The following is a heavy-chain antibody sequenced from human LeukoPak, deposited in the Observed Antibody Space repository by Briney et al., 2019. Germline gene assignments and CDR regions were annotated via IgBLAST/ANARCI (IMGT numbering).Heavy chain of an antibody. Sequence: SETLSLTCTVSGGYISNYYWSWIRQPAGKGLEWIGRISDSGSINYNPSLKSRVTMSVDTSRNQFSLKLTSVTAADTAVYYCARDRYGSGTYYNLDYWGQGTLVTVSS. CDR3: ARDRYGSGTYYNLDY. J-gene: IGHJ4*02. V-gene: IGHV4-4*07. CDR1: GGYISNYY. CDR2: ISDSGSI. D-gene: IGHD3-10*01.